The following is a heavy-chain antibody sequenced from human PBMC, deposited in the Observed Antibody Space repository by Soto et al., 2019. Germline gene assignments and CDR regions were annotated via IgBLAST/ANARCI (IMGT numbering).Heavy chain of an antibody. Sequence: PGGSLRLSCSASGFTFSSYAMSWVRQAPGKGLEWVSAVGGSGSSTYYADSVKGRFTISRDNTKNTLYLELNSLRAEDTAVYYCAHQQRNPARQLGYFDYWGQGTMVTVSS. J-gene: IGHJ4*02. D-gene: IGHD6-6*01. CDR2: VGGSGSST. V-gene: IGHV3-23*01. CDR1: GFTFSSYA. CDR3: AHQQRNPARQLGYFDY.